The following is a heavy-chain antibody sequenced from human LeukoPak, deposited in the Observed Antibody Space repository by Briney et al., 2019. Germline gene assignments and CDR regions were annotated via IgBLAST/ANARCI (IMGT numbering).Heavy chain of an antibody. CDR3: AKDLYGYVSNWFDP. D-gene: IGHD5-12*01. Sequence: QPGGSLRLSCAASGFTFSSYAMSWVRQAPGKGLEWVSAISGSGGSTYYADSVKGRFTIPRDNSKNTLYLQMNSLRAEDTAVYYCAKDLYGYVSNWFDPWGQGTLVTVSS. CDR2: ISGSGGST. V-gene: IGHV3-23*01. CDR1: GFTFSSYA. J-gene: IGHJ5*02.